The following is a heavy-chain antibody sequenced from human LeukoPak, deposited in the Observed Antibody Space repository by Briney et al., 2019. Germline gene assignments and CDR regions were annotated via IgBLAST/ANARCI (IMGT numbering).Heavy chain of an antibody. D-gene: IGHD3-16*01. J-gene: IGHJ5*02. V-gene: IGHV4-38-2*02. CDR2: FYHSGIT. CDR3: AREGREGGGFDP. Sequence: PSETLSLTCTVSGYSISSGYFWGWIRQPPGKGLEWIGSFYHSGITYYNPSLKSRVTISVDTSKNQFSLKLSSVTAADTAVYYCAREGREGGGFDPWGQGTLVTVSS. CDR1: GYSISSGYF.